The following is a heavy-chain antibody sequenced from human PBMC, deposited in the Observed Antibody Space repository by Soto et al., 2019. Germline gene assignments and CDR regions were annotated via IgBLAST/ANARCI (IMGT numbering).Heavy chain of an antibody. Sequence: QLQLVQSGAEIKKPGSWVKVSCKASGGAFRNYAMSWVRQAPGQGVEWMGQIVPLFGTTNYAQKFQGRVSITADEATSTGYMELSSLKSEDTAVDDWAMEGTYQYASTGHYPFDYLGHGTLVTGS. CDR2: IVPLFGTT. CDR1: GGAFRNYA. D-gene: IGHD3-9*01. J-gene: IGHJ4*01. CDR3: AMEGTYQYASTGHYPFDY. V-gene: IGHV1-69*01.